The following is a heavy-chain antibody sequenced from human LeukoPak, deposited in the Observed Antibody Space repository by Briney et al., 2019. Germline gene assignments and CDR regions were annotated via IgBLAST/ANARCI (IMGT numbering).Heavy chain of an antibody. D-gene: IGHD5-24*01. CDR1: GGSFSGYY. CDR3: ARDGEMATIENYFDY. CDR2: INHSGST. Sequence: SETLSLTCAVYGGSFSGYYWSWIRQPPGKGLEWIGEINHSGSTNYNPSLKSRVTISVDTSKNQFSLKLSSVTAADTAVYYCARDGEMATIENYFDYWGQGTLVTVSS. V-gene: IGHV4-34*01. J-gene: IGHJ4*02.